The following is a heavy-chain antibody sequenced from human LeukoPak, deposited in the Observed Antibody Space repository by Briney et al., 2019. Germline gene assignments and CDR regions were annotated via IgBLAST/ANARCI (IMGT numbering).Heavy chain of an antibody. CDR2: IYPGDSDT. D-gene: IGHD2-2*02. CDR1: GYDFINYW. CDR3: ARAEYQLLYTNYYYYMDV. Sequence: GESLKISCKGSGYDFINYWIGWVRQMPGKGLEWMEIIYPGDSDTKYSPSFQGQVTISADKSISTAYLQWSSLKASDTAMHYCARAEYQLLYTNYYYYMDVWGKGTTVTVSS. V-gene: IGHV5-51*01. J-gene: IGHJ6*03.